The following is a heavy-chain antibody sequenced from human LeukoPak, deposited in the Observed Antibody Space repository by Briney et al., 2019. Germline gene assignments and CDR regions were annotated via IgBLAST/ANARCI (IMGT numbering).Heavy chain of an antibody. CDR1: GGSFSGYY. V-gene: IGHV4-34*01. CDR3: ARSPIRNTIFQRTFDP. Sequence: SETLSLTCAVYGGSFSGYYWSWIRQPPGKGLEWIGEINHSGSTNYNPSLKSRVTISVDTSKNQFSLKLSSVTAADTAVYYCARSPIRNTIFQRTFDPWGQGTLVTVSS. CDR2: INHSGST. D-gene: IGHD1/OR15-1a*01. J-gene: IGHJ5*02.